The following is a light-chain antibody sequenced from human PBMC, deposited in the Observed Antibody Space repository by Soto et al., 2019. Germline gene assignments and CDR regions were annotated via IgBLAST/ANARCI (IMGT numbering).Light chain of an antibody. CDR2: DTF. CDR3: QQYDYLIT. Sequence: EIVLTQSPGTLSLSPGERATLSCGASQSLNSNYLAWHQQKPGQAPRLLIYDTFSRATGIPDRFSGSGSGTDFTLTISRLEPEDFAVYFCQQYDYLITFGQGTKVDIK. V-gene: IGKV3-20*01. J-gene: IGKJ1*01. CDR1: QSLNSNY.